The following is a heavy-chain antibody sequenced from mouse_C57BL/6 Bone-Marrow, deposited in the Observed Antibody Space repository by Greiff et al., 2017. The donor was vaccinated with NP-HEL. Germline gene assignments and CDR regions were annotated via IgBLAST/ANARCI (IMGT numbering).Heavy chain of an antibody. J-gene: IGHJ4*01. Sequence: VKLMESGPGLVAPSQSLSITCTVSGFSLTSYGVHWVRQPPGKGLEWLVVIWSDGSTTYNSALKSRLSISKDNSKSQVFLKMNSLKTDDTAMYYCARHSYYYGSSYTYYAMDYWGQGTSVTVSS. D-gene: IGHD1-1*01. CDR3: ARHSYYYGSSYTYYAMDY. V-gene: IGHV2-6-1*01. CDR2: IWSDGST. CDR1: GFSLTSYG.